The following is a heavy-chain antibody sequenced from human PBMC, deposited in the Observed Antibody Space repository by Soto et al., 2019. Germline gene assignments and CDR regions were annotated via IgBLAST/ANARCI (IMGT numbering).Heavy chain of an antibody. Sequence: SETLSLTSTVSGGSISSSSYYWAWIRQPPGKGLEWIGSTYSGGTTYYNPSLMSRVTISGDTPRNQFSLKLRSVTAADTAVYYCASMAIVDAHYGKDVWGQGTTVTVSS. D-gene: IGHD2-2*03. V-gene: IGHV4-39*01. J-gene: IGHJ6*02. CDR1: GGSISSSSYY. CDR2: TYSGGTT. CDR3: ASMAIVDAHYGKDV.